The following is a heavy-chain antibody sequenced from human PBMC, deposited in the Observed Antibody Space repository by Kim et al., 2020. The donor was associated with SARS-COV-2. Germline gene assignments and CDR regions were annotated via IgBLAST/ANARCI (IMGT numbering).Heavy chain of an antibody. CDR1: GGSISSSNW. V-gene: IGHV4-4*02. CDR3: ASLPSNYCGGDCYY. CDR2: IYHSGST. J-gene: IGHJ4*02. D-gene: IGHD2-21*02. Sequence: SETLSLTCAVSGGSISSSNWWRWVRQPPGKGLEWIGEIYHSGSTNYNPSLKSRVTISVDKSKNQFSLKLSSVTAADTAVYYCASLPSNYCGGDCYYWGQGTLVTVSS.